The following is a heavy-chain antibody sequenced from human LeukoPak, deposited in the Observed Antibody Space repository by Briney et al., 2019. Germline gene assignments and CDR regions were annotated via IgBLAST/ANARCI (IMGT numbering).Heavy chain of an antibody. CDR2: IIPIFGTA. CDR1: GGTFSSYA. V-gene: IGHV1-69*13. D-gene: IGHD2/OR15-2a*01. Sequence: GASVKVSCKASGGTFSSYAISWVRQAPGQGLEWMGGIIPIFGTANYAQKFQGRVTITADESTSTAYMELSSLRSEDTAVYYCARVREYYPDAFDIWGQGTMVTVSS. CDR3: ARVREYYPDAFDI. J-gene: IGHJ3*02.